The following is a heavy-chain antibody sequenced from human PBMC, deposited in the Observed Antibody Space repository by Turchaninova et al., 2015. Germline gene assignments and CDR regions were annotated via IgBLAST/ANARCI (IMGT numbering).Heavy chain of an antibody. D-gene: IGHD3-3*01. J-gene: IGHJ3*02. CDR3: ARTYYDFWSGYYKGDAFDI. V-gene: IGHV4-31*03. CDR1: GGSISSGGYY. Sequence: ESGPGLVKPSQTLSLTCTVSGGSISSGGYYWSWIRQHPGKGLEWIGYIYYSGSTYYNPSLKSRVTLSVDTSKNQFSLKLSSVTAGDTAVYYCARTYYDFWSGYYKGDAFDIWGQGTMVTVSS. CDR2: IYYSGST.